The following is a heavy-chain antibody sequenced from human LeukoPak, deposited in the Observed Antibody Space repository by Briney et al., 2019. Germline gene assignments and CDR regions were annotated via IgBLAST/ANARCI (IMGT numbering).Heavy chain of an antibody. CDR2: MNPNSGNT. Sequence: GASVKVSCKASGYTFTSYDINWVRQATGQGLEWMGWMNPNSGNTGYAQKFQGGVTMTRNTSISTAYMELSSLRSEDTAVYYCASGDMITFGGVDPWGQGTLVTVSS. CDR1: GYTFTSYD. CDR3: ASGDMITFGGVDP. D-gene: IGHD3-16*01. J-gene: IGHJ5*02. V-gene: IGHV1-8*01.